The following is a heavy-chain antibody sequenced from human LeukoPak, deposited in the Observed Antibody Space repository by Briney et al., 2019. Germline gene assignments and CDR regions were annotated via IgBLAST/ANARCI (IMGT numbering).Heavy chain of an antibody. CDR3: ARDLYGDYVFDY. CDR1: GFTFSSYS. J-gene: IGHJ4*02. V-gene: IGHV3-21*01. CDR2: ITSSSSSI. Sequence: GGSLRLSCAASGFTFSSYSMNWVRQAPGKGLEWVSSITSSSSSIHYADSVKGRFTISRDNAKNSLSLQMNSLRAEDTAVYYCARDLYGDYVFDYWGQGTLVTVSS. D-gene: IGHD4-17*01.